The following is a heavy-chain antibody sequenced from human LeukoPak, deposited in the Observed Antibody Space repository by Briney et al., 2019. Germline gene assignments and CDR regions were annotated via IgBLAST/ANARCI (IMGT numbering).Heavy chain of an antibody. V-gene: IGHV4-59*01. J-gene: IGHJ6*02. Sequence: PSETQSLTCSVSGGFISSYYGSWIRQPPGERLGWSGYISYSGSTNYNPSFQSRVTISVDTSKNKFSLRLSSVTAADTAVYYCAGSNYYGSGSYLRGYYYYGMDVWGQGTTVTVSS. CDR3: AGSNYYGSGSYLRGYYYYGMDV. CDR1: GGFISSYY. CDR2: ISYSGST. D-gene: IGHD3-10*01.